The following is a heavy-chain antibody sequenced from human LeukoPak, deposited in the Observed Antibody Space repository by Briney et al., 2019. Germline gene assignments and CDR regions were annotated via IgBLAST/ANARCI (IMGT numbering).Heavy chain of an antibody. CDR1: GFTFSSYS. V-gene: IGHV3-21*01. Sequence: GGSLRHSCAASGFTFSSYSMNWVRQAPGKGLEWVSSISSSSSYIYYADSVKGRFTISRDNAKNSLYLQMNSLRAEDTAVYYCARDSSMIVDYWGQGTLVTVSS. CDR3: ARDSSMIVDY. D-gene: IGHD3-22*01. CDR2: ISSSSSYI. J-gene: IGHJ4*02.